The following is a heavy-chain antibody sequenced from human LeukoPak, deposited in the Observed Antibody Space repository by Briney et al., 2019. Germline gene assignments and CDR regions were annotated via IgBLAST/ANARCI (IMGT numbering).Heavy chain of an antibody. CDR1: GFTFDNYA. CDR2: ISWNSGYI. J-gene: IGHJ4*02. CDR3: AKVRGTYSSGYFFDY. D-gene: IGHD6-19*01. V-gene: IGHV3-9*01. Sequence: GGSLRLSCAASGFTFDNYAMHWVRQAPGKGLEWLSIISWNSGYIGYADSVKGRFTISRDNAKKFLDLQMNSLRAEDTAFYYCAKVRGTYSSGYFFDYWGQGTLVTVSS.